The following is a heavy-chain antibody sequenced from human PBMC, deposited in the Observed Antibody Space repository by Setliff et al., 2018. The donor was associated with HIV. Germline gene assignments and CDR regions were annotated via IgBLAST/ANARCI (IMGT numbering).Heavy chain of an antibody. V-gene: IGHV3-48*01. J-gene: IGHJ3*01. D-gene: IGHD1-1*01. CDR2: IYMGNSNI. Sequence: HPGGSLRLSCAASGFAFSAYSLSWVRMAPGKGLEWIAYIYMGNSNIYIGDSVKGRFTISRDNAKNSMYLQMNSLRAEDTAVYYCARREYNYLPRAFDLWGQGTTVTVS. CDR1: GFAFSAYS. CDR3: ARREYNYLPRAFDL.